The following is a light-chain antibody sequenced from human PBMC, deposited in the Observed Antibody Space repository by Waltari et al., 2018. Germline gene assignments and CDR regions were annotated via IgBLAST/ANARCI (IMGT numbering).Light chain of an antibody. CDR2: EVN. Sequence: QSALTQPPSVSGSPGQAVAIPCTGTPGDIGTYNRVSWYRQTPGTAPTLILFEVNNRPSGVPDRFSGSKSADTAFLIISGLQPEDEAHFYCSSYVDTNLVVFGGGTKVTVL. J-gene: IGLJ2*01. CDR3: SSYVDTNLVV. V-gene: IGLV2-18*02. CDR1: PGDIGTYNR.